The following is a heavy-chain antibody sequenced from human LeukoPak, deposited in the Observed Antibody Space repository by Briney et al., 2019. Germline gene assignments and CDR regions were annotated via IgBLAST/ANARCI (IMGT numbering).Heavy chain of an antibody. J-gene: IGHJ6*02. CDR3: ATSYCYDFWSGYYSGTPSFYGMDV. CDR2: IYPGDSGT. CDR1: GYSFTSYW. D-gene: IGHD3-3*01. V-gene: IGHV5-51*01. Sequence: GESLKISCKGSGYSFTSYWIGWVRQMPGKGLGWMGIIYPGDSGTRYSPSFQGQVTISADKSISTAYLQWSSLKASATAMYYCATSYCYDFWSGYYSGTPSFYGMDVWGQGTTVTVSS.